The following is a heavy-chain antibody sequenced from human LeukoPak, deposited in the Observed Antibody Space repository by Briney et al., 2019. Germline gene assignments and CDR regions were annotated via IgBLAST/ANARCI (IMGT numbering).Heavy chain of an antibody. CDR3: ARDRNYGDYSRVCMDY. CDR2: INPSGGST. J-gene: IGHJ4*02. CDR1: GYTFTSYY. D-gene: IGHD4-17*01. Sequence: ASVKVSCKASGYTFTSYYMHWVRQAPGQGLEWMGIINPSGGSTSYAQKFQGRVTMTRDTSTSTVYMELSGLRSEDTAVYYCARDRNYGDYSRVCMDYWGQGTLVTVSS. V-gene: IGHV1-46*01.